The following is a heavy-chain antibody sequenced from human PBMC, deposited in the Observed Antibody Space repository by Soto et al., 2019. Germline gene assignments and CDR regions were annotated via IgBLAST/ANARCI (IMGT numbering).Heavy chain of an antibody. CDR2: IIPIFGTA. D-gene: IGHD2-15*01. J-gene: IGHJ6*02. CDR3: ASQDTPSYGMDV. V-gene: IGHV1-69*13. CDR1: GGTFSSYA. Sequence: SVRVSCKASGGTFSSYAISWVRQAPGQGLEWMGGIIPIFGTANYAQKFQGRVTITADESTSTAYMELSSLRSEDTAVYYCASQDTPSYGMDVWGQGTTVTVSS.